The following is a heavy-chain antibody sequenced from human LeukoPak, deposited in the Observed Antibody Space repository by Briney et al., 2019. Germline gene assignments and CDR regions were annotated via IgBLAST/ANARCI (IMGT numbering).Heavy chain of an antibody. CDR3: ARVAGSVLRSWFDP. V-gene: IGHV1-18*01. CDR1: GYTFTSYG. CDR2: ISAYNGNT. J-gene: IGHJ5*02. Sequence: ASVKVSCKASGYTFTSYGISWVRQAPGQGLEWMGWISAYNGNTNYAQKLQGRVTMTTDTSTSTAYMVLRSLRSDDTAVYYCARVAGSVLRSWFDPWGQGTLVTVSS. D-gene: IGHD3-10*01.